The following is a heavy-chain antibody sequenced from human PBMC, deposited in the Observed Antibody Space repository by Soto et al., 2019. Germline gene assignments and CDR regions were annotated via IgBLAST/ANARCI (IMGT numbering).Heavy chain of an antibody. CDR3: ARHFSDTMIVVVIPNDAFDI. J-gene: IGHJ3*02. V-gene: IGHV4-39*01. CDR2: IYYSGST. D-gene: IGHD3-22*01. Sequence: SETLSLTCTVSGGSISSSSYYWGWIRQPPGKGLEWIGSIYYSGSTYYNPSLKSRVTISVDTSKNQFSLKLSSVTAADTAVYYCARHFSDTMIVVVIPNDAFDIWGQGTMVTVSS. CDR1: GGSISSSSYY.